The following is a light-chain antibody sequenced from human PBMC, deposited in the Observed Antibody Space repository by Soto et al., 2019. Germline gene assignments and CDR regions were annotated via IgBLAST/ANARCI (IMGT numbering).Light chain of an antibody. CDR3: QQSFSIPFT. V-gene: IGKV1-39*01. CDR1: QTIGKY. CDR2: DAS. Sequence: DIQMTQSPSSLSATVGDRVTITCRASQTIGKYLNWYQQEPGKAPKLLIYDASYLQSGVPSRFSGSSSGTDFTLTISDLRPEDFATYYCQQSFSIPFTFGPGTKVAIK. J-gene: IGKJ3*01.